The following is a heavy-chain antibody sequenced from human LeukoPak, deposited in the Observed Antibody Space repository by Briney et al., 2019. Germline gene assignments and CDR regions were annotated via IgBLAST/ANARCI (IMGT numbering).Heavy chain of an antibody. J-gene: IGHJ4*02. V-gene: IGHV4-39*01. Sequence: SETLSLTCTVSGGSISSSSYYWGWIRQPPGKGLEWIGSIYYSGSTYYNPSLKSRFTISVDTSKNPFSLKLSSVTAADTAVYYCASLSDYGDQLDYWGQGTLVTVSS. D-gene: IGHD4-17*01. CDR3: ASLSDYGDQLDY. CDR2: IYYSGST. CDR1: GGSISSSSYY.